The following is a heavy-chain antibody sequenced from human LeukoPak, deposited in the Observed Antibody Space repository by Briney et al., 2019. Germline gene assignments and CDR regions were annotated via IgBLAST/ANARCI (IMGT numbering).Heavy chain of an antibody. Sequence: PSETLSLTCTVPGDSISSYYWSWIRQPAGKGLEWIGRVYVTGSTNLNPALQNRVTMSVDTSKNQFSLKLTSVTAADTAVYYCARDRQWLVDHWVQGTLVTVSS. V-gene: IGHV4-4*07. CDR3: ARDRQWLVDH. J-gene: IGHJ5*02. CDR1: GDSISSYY. CDR2: VYVTGST. D-gene: IGHD6-19*01.